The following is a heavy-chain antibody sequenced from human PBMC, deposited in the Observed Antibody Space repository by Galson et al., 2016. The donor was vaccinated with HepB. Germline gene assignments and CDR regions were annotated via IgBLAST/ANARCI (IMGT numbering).Heavy chain of an antibody. J-gene: IGHJ4*02. CDR1: GFSVSSNY. CDR3: ASSVRGSGSPPGGY. Sequence: SLRLSCAASGFSVSSNYMSWVRQAPGKGLQWVSVIFSGGSTYYADSVKGRFTISRGNSKNTLYLQMNSLRAEDTAVYYCASSVRGSGSPPGGYWGQGILVTVSS. V-gene: IGHV3-53*01. CDR2: IFSGGST. D-gene: IGHD3-10*01.